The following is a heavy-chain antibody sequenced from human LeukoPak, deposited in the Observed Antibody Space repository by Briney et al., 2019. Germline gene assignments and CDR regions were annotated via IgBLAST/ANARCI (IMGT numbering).Heavy chain of an antibody. CDR2: INPSGGST. CDR3: AGERITIFGVAPFDY. D-gene: IGHD3-3*01. V-gene: IGHV1-46*01. CDR1: GYTFTSYY. Sequence: GASVKVSCKASGYTFTSYYMHWVRQAPGQGLEWMGIINPSGGSTSYAQKFQGRVTITADKSTSTAYMELSSLRSEDTAVYYCAGERITIFGVAPFDYWGQGTLVTVSS. J-gene: IGHJ4*02.